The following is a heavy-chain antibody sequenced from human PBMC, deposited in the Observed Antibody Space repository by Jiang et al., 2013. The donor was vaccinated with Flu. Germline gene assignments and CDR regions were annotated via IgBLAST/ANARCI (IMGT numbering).Heavy chain of an antibody. D-gene: IGHD2-21*02. CDR3: ARLRSCGGDCYTFDY. V-gene: IGHV1-46*01. J-gene: IGHJ4*02. Sequence: GRVTMTRDTSTSTVYLHLSSLRSEDTAVYYCARLRSCGGDCYTFDYWGQGTLVTVSS.